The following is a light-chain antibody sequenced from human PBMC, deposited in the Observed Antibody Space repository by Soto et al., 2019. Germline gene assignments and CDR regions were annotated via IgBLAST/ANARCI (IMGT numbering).Light chain of an antibody. V-gene: IGKV2-28*01. CDR3: MQTLHTPRV. J-gene: IGKJ3*01. CDR1: QSLLHANGYNY. Sequence: DVVMTQSPLSLPVTPGEPASISCRSSQSLLHANGYNYLDWYLQKPGQSPQLLIHLGSYRASGVPDRLSGSGSGTEFSLKISRVEAEDVGVYYCMQTLHTPRVFGPGTKVAFK. CDR2: LGS.